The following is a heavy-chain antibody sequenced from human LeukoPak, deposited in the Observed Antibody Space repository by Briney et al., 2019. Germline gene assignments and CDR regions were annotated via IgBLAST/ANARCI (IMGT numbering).Heavy chain of an antibody. J-gene: IGHJ4*02. CDR3: AKGDDGIAVAGNAFDY. V-gene: IGHV3-43*01. Sequence: GGSLRLSCAASGFTFDDYTMHWVRQAPGKGLEWVSLISWDGGSTYYADSVKGRFTISRDNSKNSLYLQMNSLRTEDTALYYCAKGDDGIAVAGNAFDYWGQGTLVTVSS. CDR2: ISWDGGST. D-gene: IGHD6-19*01. CDR1: GFTFDDYT.